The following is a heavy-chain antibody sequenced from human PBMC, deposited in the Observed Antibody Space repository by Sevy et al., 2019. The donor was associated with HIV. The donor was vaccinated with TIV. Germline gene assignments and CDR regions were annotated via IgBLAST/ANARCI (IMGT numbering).Heavy chain of an antibody. CDR2: ISSSSSTI. D-gene: IGHD2-2*01. J-gene: IGHJ4*02. CDR1: GFTFSSYS. Sequence: GGSLRLSCAASGFTFSSYSMNWVRQAPGKGLEWVSYISSSSSTIYYANSVKGRFTISRDNAKNSLYLQMNSLRAEDTAVYYCVRDDIVVVPAAIGYWGQGTLVTVSS. CDR3: VRDDIVVVPAAIGY. V-gene: IGHV3-48*01.